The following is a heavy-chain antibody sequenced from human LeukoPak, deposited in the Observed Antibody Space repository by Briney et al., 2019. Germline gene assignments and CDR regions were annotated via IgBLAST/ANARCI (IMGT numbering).Heavy chain of an antibody. CDR1: GYTFTGYY. Sequence: GASVKVSCKASGYTFTGYYIFWVRQAPGQGLEWMGWINPNSGGTIYAQKFQGRVTMTRDTSISTAYMELSRLRSDDTAVFYCTRGHHYFVSGSYYNFWGQGTLVTVSS. CDR3: TRGHHYFVSGSYYNF. J-gene: IGHJ4*02. D-gene: IGHD3-10*01. CDR2: INPNSGGT. V-gene: IGHV1-2*02.